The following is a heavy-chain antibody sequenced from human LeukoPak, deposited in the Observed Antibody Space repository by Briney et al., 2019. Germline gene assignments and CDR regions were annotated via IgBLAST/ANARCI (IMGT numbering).Heavy chain of an antibody. D-gene: IGHD6-19*01. V-gene: IGHV4-59*12. CDR1: GGSISSYY. CDR2: IYYSGST. J-gene: IGHJ4*02. Sequence: SETLSLTCTVSGGSISSYYWSWIRQPPGKGLEWIGYIYYSGSTNYNPSLKSRVTISVDTSKNQFSLKLSSVTAADTAVYYCARGTKSGWYAYWGQGTLVTVSS. CDR3: ARGTKSGWYAY.